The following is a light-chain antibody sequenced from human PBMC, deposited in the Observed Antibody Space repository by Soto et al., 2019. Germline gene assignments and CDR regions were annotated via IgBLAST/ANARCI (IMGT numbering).Light chain of an antibody. CDR1: SSNIGSNI. Sequence: QSVLTQPPSASGTPGQRVTISCSGSSSNIGSNIVNWYQQLPGTVPKLLIYGNYQRPSGVPDRFSGSESATSASLAISGLQSEDEADYYCAAWDDSLKSWVFGGGTKVTVL. CDR2: GNY. J-gene: IGLJ3*02. V-gene: IGLV1-44*01. CDR3: AAWDDSLKSWV.